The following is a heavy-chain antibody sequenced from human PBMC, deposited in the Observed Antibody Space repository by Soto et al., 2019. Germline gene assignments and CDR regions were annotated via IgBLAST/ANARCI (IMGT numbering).Heavy chain of an antibody. J-gene: IGHJ6*03. V-gene: IGHV4-39*01. CDR1: GGSISSSSYY. CDR2: IYYSGST. CDR3: ARQSRVNYYYYYMDV. D-gene: IGHD3-22*01. Sequence: QLQLQESGPGLVKPSETLSLTCTVSGGSISSSSYYWGWIRQPPGKGLEWIGSIYYSGSTYYNPSPQSRVTISVDTSKNHFSLKLSSVTAADTAVYYCARQSRVNYYYYYMDVWGKGTTVTVSS.